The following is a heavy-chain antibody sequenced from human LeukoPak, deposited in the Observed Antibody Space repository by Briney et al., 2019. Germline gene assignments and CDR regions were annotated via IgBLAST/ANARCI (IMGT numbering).Heavy chain of an antibody. CDR3: ARDGSGTYFNWFDP. Sequence: SETLSLTCTVSRDSISSYYWNWIRQPPGMGLEWIGHIYNSGRTNYNPSLKSRVTISVDTSKNQFSLKLSSVTAADTAVYYCARDGSGTYFNWFDPWGQGTLVTVSS. J-gene: IGHJ5*02. D-gene: IGHD1-26*01. CDR2: IYNSGRT. V-gene: IGHV4-59*01. CDR1: RDSISSYY.